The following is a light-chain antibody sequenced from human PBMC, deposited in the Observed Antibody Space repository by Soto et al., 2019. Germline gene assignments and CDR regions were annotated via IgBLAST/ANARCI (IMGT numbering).Light chain of an antibody. Sequence: IVLTQSPGTLSLSPGERATLSCRASQSVNSNYLAWYQQKPGQAPRLLIYGASSRATGIPDRFSGSGSGTDFTLTISRLQTEEFAVYYCQQYGSSPITFGKGKRREIK. V-gene: IGKV3-20*01. J-gene: IGKJ5*01. CDR3: QQYGSSPIT. CDR2: GAS. CDR1: QSVNSNY.